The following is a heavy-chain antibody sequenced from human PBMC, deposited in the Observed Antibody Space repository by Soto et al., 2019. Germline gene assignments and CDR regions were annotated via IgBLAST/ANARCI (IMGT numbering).Heavy chain of an antibody. V-gene: IGHV3-21*01. CDR3: ARVGTYYGSGSPYYSDY. CDR1: GFSFRSYS. D-gene: IGHD3-10*01. Sequence: EVQLVESGGGLVKPGGSLRLSCAASGFSFRSYSMNWVRQAPGKGLEWVSSISSSSSYNNYADSVKGRFTISRDNAKNSLFLQMNSLRAEDTAVYYCARVGTYYGSGSPYYSDYWGQGTLVSVSS. CDR2: ISSSSSYN. J-gene: IGHJ4*02.